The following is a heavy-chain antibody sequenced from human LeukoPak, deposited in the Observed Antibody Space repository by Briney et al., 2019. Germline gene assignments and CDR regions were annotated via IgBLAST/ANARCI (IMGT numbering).Heavy chain of an antibody. CDR3: ARAGYTDAFDI. Sequence: GGSLRLSCAASGFTVSSNYMSWVRQAPGKGLEWVASNAESVKGRFTISRDNAKNSLYLQMNSLRAEDTAVYYCARAGYTDAFDIWGQGTMVTVSS. CDR1: GFTVSSNY. J-gene: IGHJ3*02. D-gene: IGHD5-18*01. V-gene: IGHV3-69-1*01. CDR2: N.